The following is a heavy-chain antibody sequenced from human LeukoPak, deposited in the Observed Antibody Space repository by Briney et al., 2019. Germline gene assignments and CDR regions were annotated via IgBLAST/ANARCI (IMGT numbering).Heavy chain of an antibody. CDR2: ISGSGGST. D-gene: IGHD3-10*01. J-gene: IGHJ4*02. CDR3: AKDSGRPTMDLDY. CDR1: GFTFSSYA. V-gene: IGHV3-23*01. Sequence: GGSLRPSCAASGFTFSSYAMSWVRQAPGKGLEWVSAISGSGGSTYYADSVKGRFTISRDNSKNTLYLQMNSLRAEDTTVYYCAKDSGRPTMDLDYWGQGTLVTVSS.